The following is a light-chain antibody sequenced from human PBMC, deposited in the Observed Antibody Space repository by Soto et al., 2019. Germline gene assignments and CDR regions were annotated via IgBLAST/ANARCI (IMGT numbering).Light chain of an antibody. CDR2: SKN. V-gene: IGLV1-44*01. Sequence: QSVLTQPSSASGTPGQRVTISCSGSSSNIGGNPVNWFQQLPGTAPKLLIYSKNQRPSGVPERFSGSKSGTSASLAISGLQSDDEADYYCASWDDSLDGYVFGTGTKVTVL. CDR3: ASWDDSLDGYV. CDR1: SSNIGGNP. J-gene: IGLJ1*01.